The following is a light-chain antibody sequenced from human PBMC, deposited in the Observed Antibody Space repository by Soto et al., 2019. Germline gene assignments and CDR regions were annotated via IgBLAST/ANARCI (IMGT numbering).Light chain of an antibody. Sequence: QSVLTQTPSVSAAPRQRVTISCSGSSSNIGNNGVSWYQQLPGKAPKLLIYYDDLLPSGVSDRFSGSKSDTSASLAIGGLQSEDEADYYCAAWDDSLNGLVFGGGTKLTVL. V-gene: IGLV1-36*01. CDR1: SSNIGNNG. J-gene: IGLJ3*02. CDR3: AAWDDSLNGLV. CDR2: YDD.